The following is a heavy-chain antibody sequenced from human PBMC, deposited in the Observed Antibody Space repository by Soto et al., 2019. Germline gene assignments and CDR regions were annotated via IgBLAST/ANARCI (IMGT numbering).Heavy chain of an antibody. CDR1: GGSISSYY. D-gene: IGHD1-7*01. Sequence: SETLSLTCTVSGGSISSYYWCWIRQPPGKGLEWIATLCNSGSTNYNPSLKSRVTISVDTSKSQFSLNLYSVTAADTAVYYCARKPNYNGIYYYFDYWGQGALVTVSS. J-gene: IGHJ4*02. CDR3: ARKPNYNGIYYYFDY. V-gene: IGHV4-4*08. CDR2: LCNSGST.